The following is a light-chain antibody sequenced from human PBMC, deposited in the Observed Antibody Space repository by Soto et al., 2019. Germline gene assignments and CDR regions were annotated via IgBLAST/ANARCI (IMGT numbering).Light chain of an antibody. J-gene: IGLJ2*01. V-gene: IGLV3-21*01. CDR3: QVWETSSGHQAI. Sequence: SYELTQPPSVSVAPGKTATITCGGNSIGSKSVHWHQQMPGQAPVLVISYDSDRPSGIPERFSGSNSGNTATLTISRVEPGDEADYYFQVWETSSGHQAIFGAGTKVTVL. CDR1: SIGSKS. CDR2: YDS.